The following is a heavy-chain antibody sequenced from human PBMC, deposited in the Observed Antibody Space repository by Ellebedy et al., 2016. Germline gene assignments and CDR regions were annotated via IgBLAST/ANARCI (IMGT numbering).Heavy chain of an antibody. CDR2: ISGSGITI. D-gene: IGHD1-14*01. V-gene: IGHV3-11*01. Sequence: GGSLRLSXATSRFSFSNFFMSWIRQIPGKGLEWVSYISGSGITIYYEDPVKGRFTISRDNAKKSLYLHMNSLRAEDTAVYYCARGGGPELDYWGQGTLVTVSS. J-gene: IGHJ4*02. CDR1: RFSFSNFF. CDR3: ARGGGPELDY.